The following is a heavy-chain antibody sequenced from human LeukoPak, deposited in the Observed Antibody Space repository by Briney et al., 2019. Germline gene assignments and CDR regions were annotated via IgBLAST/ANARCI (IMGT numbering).Heavy chain of an antibody. CDR3: ATGYCSGGSCYFFDY. D-gene: IGHD2-15*01. V-gene: IGHV1-2*02. CDR2: INPNSGGT. CDR1: GYTFTGDY. J-gene: IGHJ4*02. Sequence: ASVKVSCKASGYTFTGDYMHWVRQAPGQGLEWMGWINPNSGGTNYAQKFQGRVTMTRDTSISTAYMELSRLRSDDTAVYYCATGYCSGGSCYFFDYWGQGTLVTVSS.